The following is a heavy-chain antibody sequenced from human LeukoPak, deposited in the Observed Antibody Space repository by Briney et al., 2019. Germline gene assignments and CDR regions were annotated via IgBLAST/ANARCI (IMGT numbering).Heavy chain of an antibody. CDR3: AIFDASGSRGRGSGF. CDR1: GFTFSSYV. D-gene: IGHD3-10*01. V-gene: IGHV3-23*01. Sequence: GGSLRLSCAASGFTFSSYVMNWVRQPPGKGLEWVSSISSSGGSVFYADSVKGRFAISRDNSKNTLFLQLGGLRAEDTAVYYCAIFDASGSRGRGSGFWGQGTLVTVSS. CDR2: ISSSGGSV. J-gene: IGHJ4*02.